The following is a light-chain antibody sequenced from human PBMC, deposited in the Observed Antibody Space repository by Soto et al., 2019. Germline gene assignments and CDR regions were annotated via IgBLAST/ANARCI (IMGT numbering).Light chain of an antibody. CDR3: LRYRSALLT. CDR2: AAS. V-gene: IGKV1-27*01. J-gene: IGKJ3*01. CDR1: QDIRNS. Sequence: DIQMTQSPSSLSASVGDRVTMTCRANQDIRNSVAWYQQKPGEVPKLLIYAASTLQSGVPARFSGGGFGTDFTLTISRVRPEDVGTYYCLRYRSALLTFGPGTKLDLK.